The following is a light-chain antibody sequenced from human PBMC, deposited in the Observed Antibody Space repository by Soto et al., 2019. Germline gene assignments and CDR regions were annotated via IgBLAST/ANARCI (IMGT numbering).Light chain of an antibody. CDR3: SSFTTSSTLL. V-gene: IGLV2-18*02. CDR1: SSDVGNYNR. J-gene: IGLJ2*01. CDR2: EVI. Sequence: QSVLTQPPSVSGSPGQSVTISCTGTSSDVGNYNRVSWYQQPPGTAPKLIIYEVINRPSGVPDRFSGSKSGNTASLTISGLQAEDEADYYCSSFTTSSTLLFGGGTKLTVL.